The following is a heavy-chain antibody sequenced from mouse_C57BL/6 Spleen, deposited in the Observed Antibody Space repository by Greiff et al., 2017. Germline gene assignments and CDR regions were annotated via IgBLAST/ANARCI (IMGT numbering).Heavy chain of an antibody. CDR1: GYTFTSYN. J-gene: IGHJ4*01. CDR3: AYYWARDY. CDR2: IYPGTGDT. Sequence: QVQLQQSGAELVRPGASVKMSCKASGYTFTSYNMHWVKQTPRQGLEWIGAIYPGTGDTSYNQKFKGTATLTVDKSSSTAYMQLNSLTSEYSAVDFYAYYWARDYWGQGTSGTVSS. V-gene: IGHV1-12*01.